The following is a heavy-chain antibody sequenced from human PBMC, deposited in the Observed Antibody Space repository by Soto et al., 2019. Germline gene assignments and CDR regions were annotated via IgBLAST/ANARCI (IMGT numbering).Heavy chain of an antibody. J-gene: IGHJ4*01. CDR2: IIPNFGAA. D-gene: IGHD3-10*01. CDR3: AREGGGSYSPPKD. Sequence: QVQLVQSGAEVKKPGSSVKVSCKVSGGTFSSYAISWVRQAPGQGLEWMGGIIPNFGAANYAQKFQGRITITADESTTTAYVELSSLRSDDTAVYYCAREGGGSYSPPKDWGHGTLVTVSS. CDR1: GGTFSSYA. V-gene: IGHV1-69*01.